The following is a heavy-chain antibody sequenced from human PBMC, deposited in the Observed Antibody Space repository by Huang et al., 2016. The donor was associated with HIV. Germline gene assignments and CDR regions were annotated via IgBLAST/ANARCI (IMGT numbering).Heavy chain of an antibody. V-gene: IGHV3-7*01. CDR2: RNKDVSEK. CDR1: GFTFSKSW. D-gene: IGHD3-22*01. Sequence: EVQVVESGGGSVQPGGSLRLSCAASGFTFSKSWMTWVRQVQGKGMQWVANRNKDVSEKYYGDSVKGRFTISRDNTKNSVHVQMNSLRGEDSAVYYCGRDRTNLYDSIGCLGDIDYWGLGTLVTVSS. J-gene: IGHJ4*02. CDR3: GRDRTNLYDSIGCLGDIDY.